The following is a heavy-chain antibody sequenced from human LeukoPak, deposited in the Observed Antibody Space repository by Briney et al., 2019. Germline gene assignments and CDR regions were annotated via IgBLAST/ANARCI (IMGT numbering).Heavy chain of an antibody. D-gene: IGHD6-19*01. Sequence: GRSLRLSCAASGFTFSGYAMHWVRQAPGKGLEWVAVISYDGSHKYYADSVKGRFTISRDSSKNTLYLQMNSLRAEDTALYYCAKAPPYSSGWFQYYFDYWGQGTLVTVSS. CDR3: AKAPPYSSGWFQYYFDY. CDR1: GFTFSGYA. V-gene: IGHV3-30*04. J-gene: IGHJ4*02. CDR2: ISYDGSHK.